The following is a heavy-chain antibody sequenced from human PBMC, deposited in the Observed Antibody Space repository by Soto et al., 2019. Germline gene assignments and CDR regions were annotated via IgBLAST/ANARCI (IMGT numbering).Heavy chain of an antibody. J-gene: IGHJ6*02. D-gene: IGHD2-15*01. CDR2: ISYDGSNK. CDR1: GFTFSSYG. Sequence: GGSLRLSCAASGFTFSSYGMHWVRQAPGKGLEWVAVISYDGSNKYYADSVKGRFTISRDNSKNTLYLQMNSLRAEDTAVYYCAKDGGDIVVVVAAPDYGMDVWGQGTTVTVSS. V-gene: IGHV3-30*18. CDR3: AKDGGDIVVVVAAPDYGMDV.